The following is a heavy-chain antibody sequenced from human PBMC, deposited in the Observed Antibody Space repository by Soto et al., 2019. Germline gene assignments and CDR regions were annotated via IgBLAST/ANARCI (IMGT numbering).Heavy chain of an antibody. CDR1: GFTFSSYS. J-gene: IGHJ4*02. V-gene: IGHV3-30-3*01. CDR2: ISYDGSNK. CDR3: ARDPYGGSSPLDY. D-gene: IGHD6-13*01. Sequence: GGSLRLSRAASGFTFSSYSMHWVRQAPGKGLEWVAVISYDGSNKYYADSVKGRFTISRDNSKNTLYLQMNSLRAEDTAVYYCARDPYGGSSPLDYWGQGTLVTVSS.